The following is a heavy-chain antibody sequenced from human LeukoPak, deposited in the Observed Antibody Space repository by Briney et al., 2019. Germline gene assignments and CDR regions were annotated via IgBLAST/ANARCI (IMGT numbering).Heavy chain of an antibody. J-gene: IGHJ3*02. CDR3: ARARYGDYSPPHAFDI. V-gene: IGHV4-34*01. CDR2: INHSGST. CDR1: GGSFSGYY. D-gene: IGHD4-17*01. Sequence: SETLSLTCAVYGGSFSGYYWSWIRRPPGKGLEWIGEINHSGSTNYNPSLKSRVTISVDTSKNQFSLKLSSVTAADTAVYYCARARYGDYSPPHAFDIWGQGTMVTVSS.